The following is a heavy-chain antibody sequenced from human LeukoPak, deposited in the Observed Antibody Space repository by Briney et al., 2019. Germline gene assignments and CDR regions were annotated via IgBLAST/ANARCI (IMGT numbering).Heavy chain of an antibody. CDR3: ARSPSSQYYYDSSGYRPYHFDY. J-gene: IGHJ4*02. V-gene: IGHV5-51*01. CDR1: GYSFTSYW. Sequence: GESLKISCKGSGYSFTSYWIGWVRQMPGKGLEWMGIIYPGDSDTRYSPSSQGQVTISADKSISTAYLQWSSLKASDTAMYYCARSPSSQYYYDSSGYRPYHFDYWGQGTLVTVSS. CDR2: IYPGDSDT. D-gene: IGHD3-22*01.